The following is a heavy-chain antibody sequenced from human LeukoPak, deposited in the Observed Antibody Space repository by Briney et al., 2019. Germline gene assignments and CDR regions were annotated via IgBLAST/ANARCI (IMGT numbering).Heavy chain of an antibody. V-gene: IGHV3-33*01. CDR3: ARVPSGYSYNFDY. J-gene: IGHJ4*02. D-gene: IGHD5-18*01. Sequence: GGSLRLSCAASGFTFSSYGMHWVRQAPGKGLEWVAVIWYDGSNKYYADSVKGRFTISRDNSKNTLYLQMNSLRAEDTAVYYCARVPSGYSYNFDYWGQGTLVTVSS. CDR2: IWYDGSNK. CDR1: GFTFSSYG.